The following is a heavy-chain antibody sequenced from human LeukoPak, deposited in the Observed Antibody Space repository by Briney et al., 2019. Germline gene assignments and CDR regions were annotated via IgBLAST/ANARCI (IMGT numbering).Heavy chain of an antibody. D-gene: IGHD3-22*01. CDR3: ARSGYYDSSGHRQGWFDP. V-gene: IGHV4-30-2*02. Sequence: SQTLSLTCAVSGGSISSGGYSWSWIRQPPGKGLEWIGYIYHSGSTYYNPSLKSRVTISVDTSKNQFSLKLSSVTAADTAVYYCARSGYYDSSGHRQGWFDPWGQGTLVTVSS. CDR2: IYHSGST. J-gene: IGHJ5*02. CDR1: GGSISSGGYS.